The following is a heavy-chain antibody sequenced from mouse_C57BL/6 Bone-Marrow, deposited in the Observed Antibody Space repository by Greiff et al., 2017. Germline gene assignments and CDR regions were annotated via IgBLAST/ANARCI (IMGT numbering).Heavy chain of an antibody. CDR3: ARWSSYSYYAMDY. CDR2: IYPGSGST. CDR1: GYTFTSYW. J-gene: IGHJ4*01. D-gene: IGHD1-1*01. Sequence: VKLQQPGAELVKPGASVKMSCKASGYTFTSYWITWVKQRPGQGLEWIGDIYPGSGSTNYNEKFKSKATLTVDTSSSTAYMQLSSLTSEDSAVYYCARWSSYSYYAMDYWGQGTSVTVSS. V-gene: IGHV1-55*01.